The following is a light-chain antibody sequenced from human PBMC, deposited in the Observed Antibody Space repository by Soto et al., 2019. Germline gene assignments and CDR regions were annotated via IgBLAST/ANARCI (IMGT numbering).Light chain of an antibody. CDR2: QVS. Sequence: QSALTQPASVSGSPGQSITISCTGTSSDVGGYNFVSWYQHHPGKAPKLIIYQVSNRPSGASNRFSGSKSGNTASLTISGLQAADEADYYCSSYRGTTTLVVFGGGTKLTVL. J-gene: IGLJ3*02. CDR1: SSDVGGYNF. CDR3: SSYRGTTTLVV. V-gene: IGLV2-14*01.